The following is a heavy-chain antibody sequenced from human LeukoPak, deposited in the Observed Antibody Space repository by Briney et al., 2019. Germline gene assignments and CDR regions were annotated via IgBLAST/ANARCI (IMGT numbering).Heavy chain of an antibody. D-gene: IGHD3-22*01. CDR3: ARDRYYYDSSGYYYASGDAFDI. CDR1: GFTFSSYS. Sequence: GGSLRLSCAASGFTFSSYSMNWVRQAPGKGLEWVSSISSSSSYIYYADSVKGRFTISRDNAKNSPYLQMNSLRAEDTAVYYCARDRYYYDSSGYYYASGDAFDIWGQGTMATVSS. CDR2: ISSSSSYI. J-gene: IGHJ3*02. V-gene: IGHV3-21*01.